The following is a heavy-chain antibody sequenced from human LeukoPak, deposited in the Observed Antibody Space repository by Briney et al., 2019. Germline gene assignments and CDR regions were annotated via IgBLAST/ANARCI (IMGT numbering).Heavy chain of an antibody. CDR2: IGSAGHSV. D-gene: IGHD3-3*01. Sequence: GGSLRLSXAASGFAFSDHYMSWIRQTPGKGLEWVSYIGSAGHSVFYVGSVMGRFVISRDNSKNELYLDMRDVRGVDTAVYYCARAPTYYDFWTGATDGFDIWGHGTMVTVSS. V-gene: IGHV3-11*04. J-gene: IGHJ3*02. CDR3: ARAPTYYDFWTGATDGFDI. CDR1: GFAFSDHY.